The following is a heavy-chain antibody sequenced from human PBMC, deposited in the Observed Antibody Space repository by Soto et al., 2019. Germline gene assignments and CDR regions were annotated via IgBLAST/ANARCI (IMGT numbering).Heavy chain of an antibody. Sequence: QITLKESGPTLVKPTQTLTLTCTLSGFSVSTRDVGVGWIRQPPGKALEWLGIIYWDDDKRYNASLKDRLTITKDASRNQVVLKMTHMEPVDTATYYCAHRRSLCVGELLFDYWGPGTLVTVSS. CDR2: IYWDDDK. J-gene: IGHJ4*02. V-gene: IGHV2-5*02. D-gene: IGHD3-10*01. CDR1: GFSVSTRDVG. CDR3: AHRRSLCVGELLFDY.